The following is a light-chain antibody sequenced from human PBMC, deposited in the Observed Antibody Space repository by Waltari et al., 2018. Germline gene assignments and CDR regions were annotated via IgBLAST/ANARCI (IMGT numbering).Light chain of an antibody. Sequence: QSVLTQPPSASGTPGQRVPIPCSGSTSDLGGNTVVGYQQLPGTAPKLLIHSNDQRPSGVPDRFSGCKSGTSASLAISGLQSEDEGEYFCAAWDDSLTYVFGTGTKVTVL. CDR2: SND. V-gene: IGLV1-44*01. CDR1: TSDLGGNT. J-gene: IGLJ1*01. CDR3: AAWDDSLTYV.